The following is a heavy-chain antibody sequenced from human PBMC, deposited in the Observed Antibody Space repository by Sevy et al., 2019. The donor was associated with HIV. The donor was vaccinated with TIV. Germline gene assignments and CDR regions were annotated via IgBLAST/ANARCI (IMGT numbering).Heavy chain of an antibody. CDR2: IYYSGST. J-gene: IGHJ6*02. CDR1: GGSISSSSYY. Sequence: SETLSLTCTVSGGSISSSSYYWGWIRQPPGKGLEWIGSIYYSGSTYYNPSLKSRVTISVDTSKNQFSLKLGSVTAADTAVYYCARRAATGTYYYYGMDVWGQGTTVTVSS. V-gene: IGHV4-39*01. CDR3: ARRAATGTYYYYGMDV. D-gene: IGHD6-13*01.